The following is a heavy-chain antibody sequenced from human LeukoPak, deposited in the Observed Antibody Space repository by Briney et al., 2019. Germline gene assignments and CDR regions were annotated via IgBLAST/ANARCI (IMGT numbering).Heavy chain of an antibody. CDR3: AKGSSGGRPYYFDY. D-gene: IGHD3-22*01. CDR2: IDSTGDYT. J-gene: IGHJ4*02. V-gene: IGHV3-23*01. CDR1: GFTVSSNY. Sequence: GGSLRLSCAVSGFTVSSNYMSWVRQAPGKGLDWVSAIDSTGDYTYHADSVKGRLTISRDNSKNTLYLQMDSLRAEDTAIYYCAKGSSGGRPYYFDYWGQGTLVTVSS.